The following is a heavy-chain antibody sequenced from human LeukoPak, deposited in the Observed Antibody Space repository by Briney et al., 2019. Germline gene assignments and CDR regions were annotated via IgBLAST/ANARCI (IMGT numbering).Heavy chain of an antibody. CDR2: ISDSGGHST. V-gene: IGHV3-23*01. Sequence: PGGSLRLSCAASGFTFSNYAMSWVRQAPGKRLEWVSAISDSGGHSTYYADSVKGRFTISRDDSKNTLYLQMNGLRAEDTAVYYCAKEFRSQTFDYWGQGTLVTVSS. J-gene: IGHJ4*02. CDR3: AKEFRSQTFDY. CDR1: GFTFSNYA.